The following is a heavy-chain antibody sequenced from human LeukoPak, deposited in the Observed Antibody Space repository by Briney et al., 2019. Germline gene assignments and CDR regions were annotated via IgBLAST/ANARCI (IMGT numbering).Heavy chain of an antibody. CDR2: ISTNSAFI. J-gene: IGHJ4*02. CDR3: ARRLRRNYFDY. CDR1: GFTFINYS. V-gene: IGHV3-21*01. D-gene: IGHD4-17*01. Sequence: GGSLRLSCTASGFTFINYSMNWVRQAPGKGLEWVSSISTNSAFIYYADSVKGRFTISRDNAKNSLYLQMNSLRAEDTAVYYCARRLRRNYFDYWGQGTLVTVSS.